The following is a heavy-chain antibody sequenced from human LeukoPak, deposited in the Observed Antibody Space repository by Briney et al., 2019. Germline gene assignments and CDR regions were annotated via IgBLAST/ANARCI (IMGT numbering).Heavy chain of an antibody. V-gene: IGHV4-31*03. D-gene: IGHD3-22*01. CDR2: IYYSGSP. CDR1: GGSISSGGYY. Sequence: SQTLSLTCTVSGGSISSGGYYWSWIRQHPGKGLEWIGYIYYSGSPYYNPSLKSRLTISVDTSKNQFSLQLTSVTAADTAVYHYARAYSYYYHSSGYYAPKYFQHWGQGTLVTVSS. J-gene: IGHJ1*01. CDR3: ARAYSYYYHSSGYYAPKYFQH.